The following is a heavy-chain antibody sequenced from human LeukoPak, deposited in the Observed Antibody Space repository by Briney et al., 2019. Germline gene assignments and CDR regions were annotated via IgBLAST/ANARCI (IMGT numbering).Heavy chain of an antibody. CDR1: GFTLSYYD. V-gene: IGHV3-13*01. J-gene: IGHJ6*04. Sequence: GGSLRLSCAASGFTLSYYDMHWVRQAPGKGLEWVSAIGIAGDTYYPGSVKGRFTISTENAKNSLYLQMNSLRAEDTAVYYCAEFGITMIGGVWGKGTTVTISS. D-gene: IGHD3-10*02. CDR3: AEFGITMIGGV. CDR2: IGIAGDT.